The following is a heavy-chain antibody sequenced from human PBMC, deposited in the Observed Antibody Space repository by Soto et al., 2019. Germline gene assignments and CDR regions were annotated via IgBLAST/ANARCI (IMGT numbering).Heavy chain of an antibody. CDR2: IWYDGSNK. D-gene: IGHD2-21*02. V-gene: IGHV3-33*01. CDR3: ARVATAMTYDF. Sequence: GGSLRLSCAASGFTFSSYGMHWVRQAPGKGLEWVAVIWYDGSNKYYADFVKGRFTISRDTANNILYLEMNSLRAEDTSLYYCARVATAMTYDFWGQGTQVTVSS. J-gene: IGHJ4*02. CDR1: GFTFSSYG.